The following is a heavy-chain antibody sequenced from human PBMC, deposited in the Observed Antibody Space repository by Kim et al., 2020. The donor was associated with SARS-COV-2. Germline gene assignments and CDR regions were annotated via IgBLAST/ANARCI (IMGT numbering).Heavy chain of an antibody. CDR3: AKGAGAPFFFDY. D-gene: IGHD6-19*01. J-gene: IGHJ4*02. CDR2: ISGNGGST. V-gene: IGHV3-23*01. CDR1: GFTFSSYA. Sequence: GGSLRLSCAASGFTFSSYAMSWVRQAPGKGLEWVSSISGNGGSTYYADSVKGRFTISRDNSKNTLFLQMNNLRDEETAVYYCAKGAGAPFFFDYWGQGPLVTVSS.